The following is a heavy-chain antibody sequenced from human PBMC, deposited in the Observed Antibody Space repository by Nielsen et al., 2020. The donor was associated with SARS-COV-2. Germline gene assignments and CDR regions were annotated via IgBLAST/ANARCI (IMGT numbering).Heavy chain of an antibody. V-gene: IGHV1-18*04. D-gene: IGHD2-2*01. CDR3: ARYSTGWFSGLYWFDP. CDR1: GYTFTNYG. Sequence: ASVKVSCKASGYTFTNYGISWVRQAPRQGLEWLGWISGDNGDTYYAQKVQDRLTLTADSSTSTAFLELTSLTSDDTAVYYCARYSTGWFSGLYWFDPWGQGTLVTVST. CDR2: ISGDNGDT. J-gene: IGHJ5*02.